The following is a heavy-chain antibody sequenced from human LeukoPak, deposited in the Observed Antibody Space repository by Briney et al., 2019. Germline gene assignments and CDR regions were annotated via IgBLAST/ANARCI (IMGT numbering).Heavy chain of an antibody. J-gene: IGHJ3*02. CDR3: ARIKGGITMIVVPYAFDI. Sequence: GASVKVSCKASGYTFTSYGISWVRQAPGQGLEWMGWISAYNGNTNYAQKLQGRVTMTTDTSTSTAYMELRSLRSDDTAVHYCARIKGGITMIVVPYAFDIWGQGTMVTVSS. CDR2: ISAYNGNT. CDR1: GYTFTSYG. D-gene: IGHD3-22*01. V-gene: IGHV1-18*01.